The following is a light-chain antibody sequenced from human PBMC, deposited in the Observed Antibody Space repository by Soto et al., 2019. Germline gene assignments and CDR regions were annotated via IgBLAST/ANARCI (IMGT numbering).Light chain of an antibody. CDR3: GSWDSSLSAYV. J-gene: IGLJ1*01. Sequence: VLTQPPSVSAAPGQKVTISCSGSSSNIGGNSVSWYQRLPGTAPKLLIYDDNKRPSGIPDRLSGSKSGTSATLGITGFQTGDEADYYCGSWDSSLSAYVFGTGTKVTVL. CDR2: DDN. V-gene: IGLV1-51*01. CDR1: SSNIGGNS.